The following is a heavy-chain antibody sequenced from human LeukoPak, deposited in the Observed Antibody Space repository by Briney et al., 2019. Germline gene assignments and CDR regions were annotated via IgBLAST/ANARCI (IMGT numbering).Heavy chain of an antibody. CDR2: IYYSGST. CDR1: GGSISSSSYY. D-gene: IGHD6-19*01. J-gene: IGHJ4*02. V-gene: IGHV4-39*01. CDR3: ARHVTSSGWYFDY. Sequence: PSETLSLTCTVSGGSISSSSYYWGWIRQPPGKGLEWIGSIYYSGSTYYNPSLKSRVAISVDTSKNQFSLKLSSVTAADTAVYYCARHVTSSGWYFDYWGQGTLVTVSS.